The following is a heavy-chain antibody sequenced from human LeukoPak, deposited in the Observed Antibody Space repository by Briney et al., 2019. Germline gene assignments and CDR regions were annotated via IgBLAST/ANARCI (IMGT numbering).Heavy chain of an antibody. D-gene: IGHD4/OR15-4a*01. CDR1: GASITDYF. Sequence: SETLSLTCTVSGASITDYFWSWIRQPAGKRLEWIGRIYNSGSTYYNPSLKSRVTTSVETSKKQFSLKLSSVAAADTAVYYCARESNGGRPNDYWGQGTLVTVSS. CDR3: ARESNGGRPNDY. V-gene: IGHV4-4*07. CDR2: IYNSGST. J-gene: IGHJ4*02.